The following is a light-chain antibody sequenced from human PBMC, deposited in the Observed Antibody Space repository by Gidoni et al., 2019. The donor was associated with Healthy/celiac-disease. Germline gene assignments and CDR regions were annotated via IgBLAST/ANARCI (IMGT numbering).Light chain of an antibody. CDR1: VLAKKY. J-gene: IGLJ2*01. CDR3: YSAADNNLV. CDR2: KDS. Sequence: SYELTQPSSVSVSPGRTARITCSGDVLAKKYARWFQQKPGQAPVLVIYKDSERPSGIPERFSGSSSGTTVTLTISGAQVEDEADYDCYSAADNNLVFGGGTKLTVL. V-gene: IGLV3-27*01.